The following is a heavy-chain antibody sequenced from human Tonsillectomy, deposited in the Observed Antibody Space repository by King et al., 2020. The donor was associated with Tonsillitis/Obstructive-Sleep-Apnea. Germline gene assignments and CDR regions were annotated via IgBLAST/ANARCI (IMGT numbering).Heavy chain of an antibody. Sequence: VQLVESGAEVKKPGSSVKVSCKASGGTFSSYAISWVRQAPGQGLEWMGGIIPIFGTANYAQKFQGRVTITADESTSTAYMELSSLRSEDTAVYYCARVSVGYCSSTSCYIDYYYYMDVWGKGTTVTVSS. CDR2: IIPIFGTA. J-gene: IGHJ6*03. CDR3: ARVSVGYCSSTSCYIDYYYYMDV. CDR1: GGTFSSYA. D-gene: IGHD2-2*02. V-gene: IGHV1-69*01.